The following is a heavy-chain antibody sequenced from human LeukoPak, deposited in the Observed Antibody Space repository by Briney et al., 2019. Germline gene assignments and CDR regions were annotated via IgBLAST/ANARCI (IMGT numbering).Heavy chain of an antibody. Sequence: GGSLRLSCAASGFTFSSYAMSWVRQAPGKGLEWVSAISGSGGSTYYADSVKGRFTISRDNSKNTLYLQMNSLRAEDTAVYYCAKARGTVTTKYYYYGMDVWAKGPRSPSP. V-gene: IGHV3-23*01. J-gene: IGHJ6*02. CDR2: ISGSGGST. D-gene: IGHD4-17*01. CDR1: GFTFSSYA. CDR3: AKARGTVTTKYYYYGMDV.